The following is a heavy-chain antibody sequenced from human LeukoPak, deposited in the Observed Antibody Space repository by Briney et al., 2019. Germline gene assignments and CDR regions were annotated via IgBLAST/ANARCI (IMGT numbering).Heavy chain of an antibody. J-gene: IGHJ4*02. CDR1: GYTFTSYG. V-gene: IGHV1-2*02. CDR3: ARDLGLQPDY. Sequence: ASVKVSCKASGYTFTSYGISWVRRAPGQGLEWMGWINPNSGGTNYAQKFQGRVTMTRDTSNSTAYMELSRLRSDDTAVYYCARDLGLQPDYRGQGTLVTVSS. CDR2: INPNSGGT. D-gene: IGHD4-11*01.